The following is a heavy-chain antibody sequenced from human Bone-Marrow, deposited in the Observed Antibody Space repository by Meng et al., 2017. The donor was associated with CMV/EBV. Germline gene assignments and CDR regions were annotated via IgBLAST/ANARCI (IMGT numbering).Heavy chain of an antibody. CDR2: IEFNTNT. CDR3: ARRRKQGGFDP. CDR1: GASFTSNSFYF. V-gene: IGHV4-39*01. Sequence: GSLRLSCSVSGASFTSNSFYFWAWFRQPPGKGLQWIGSIEFNTNTFYNPSLKSRVTISVDTSKVQIYLTLRSVTAADTAVYFCARRRKQGGFDPWGPGTLVTVSS. J-gene: IGHJ5*02.